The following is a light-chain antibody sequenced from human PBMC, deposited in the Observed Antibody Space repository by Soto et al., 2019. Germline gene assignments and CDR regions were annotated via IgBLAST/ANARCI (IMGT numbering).Light chain of an antibody. CDR2: EVS. Sequence: QSVLTQPPSVSGSPGQSVTISCTGTSSDAGSYNRVSWYQQPPGTAPKLMIYEVSNRPSGVPDRFSGSKSGNTASLTISGLQAEDEADYYCTSYTSSNTFVFGTGTKLTVL. V-gene: IGLV2-18*02. J-gene: IGLJ1*01. CDR3: TSYTSSNTFV. CDR1: SSDAGSYNR.